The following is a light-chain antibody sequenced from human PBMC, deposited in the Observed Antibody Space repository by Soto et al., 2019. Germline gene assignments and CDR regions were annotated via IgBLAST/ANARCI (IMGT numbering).Light chain of an antibody. Sequence: QSVLTQPASVSGSPGQSIAISCTGTSSDVGSYNFVSWYQQHPGKAPQLLIYAVTNRPSGVSDRFSGSKSGNTASLTISGLQAEDEADYYCSTSSSTSTTWMFGGGTKLTVL. CDR2: AVT. CDR3: STSSSTSTTWM. CDR1: SSDVGSYNF. V-gene: IGLV2-14*01. J-gene: IGLJ3*02.